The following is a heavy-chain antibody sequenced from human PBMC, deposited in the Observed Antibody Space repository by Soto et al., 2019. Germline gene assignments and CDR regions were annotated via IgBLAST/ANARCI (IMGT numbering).Heavy chain of an antibody. CDR3: ARRGSSWPHYYFDY. V-gene: IGHV1-18*01. CDR1: GYTFTSYG. Sequence: WASVKVSCKASGYTFTSYGISWVRQAPGQGLEWMGWISAYNGNTNYSQKFQGRVTITRDTSASTAYMELSSLRSEDTAVYYCARRGSSWPHYYFDYWGQGTLVTVSS. CDR2: ISAYNGNT. D-gene: IGHD6-13*01. J-gene: IGHJ4*02.